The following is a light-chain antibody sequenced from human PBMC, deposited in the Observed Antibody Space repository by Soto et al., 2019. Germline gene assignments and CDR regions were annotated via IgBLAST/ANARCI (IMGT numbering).Light chain of an antibody. CDR2: GNT. CDR3: QSYDRGLKV. CDR1: SSNIGNNY. J-gene: IGLJ3*02. Sequence: QSVLTQPPSVSATPGQKVTISCSGSSSNIGNNYVSWYQQFPGAAPKLLIYGNTNRPSGVPDRFSGSKSGTSASLAITGLQAEDEADYYCQSYDRGLKVFGGGTKLTVL. V-gene: IGLV1-40*01.